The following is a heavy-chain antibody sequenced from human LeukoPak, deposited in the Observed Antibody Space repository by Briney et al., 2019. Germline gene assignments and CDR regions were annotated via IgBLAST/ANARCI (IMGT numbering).Heavy chain of an antibody. CDR1: GYTFTSYD. Sequence: GASVKVSCKASGYTFTSYDINWVRQATGQGLEWMGWMNPNSGNTGYAQKFQGRVTITADKSTSTAYMELSSLRSEDTAVYYCARDESITIFGVVISGAFDIWGQGTMVTVSS. D-gene: IGHD3-3*01. V-gene: IGHV1-8*01. CDR3: ARDESITIFGVVISGAFDI. CDR2: MNPNSGNT. J-gene: IGHJ3*02.